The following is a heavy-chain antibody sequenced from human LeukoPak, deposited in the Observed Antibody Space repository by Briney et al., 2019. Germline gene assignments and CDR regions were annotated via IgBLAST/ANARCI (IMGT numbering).Heavy chain of an antibody. CDR1: GGSISSYY. CDR3: ARGGMVRGVIITPGYFDY. CDR2: IYYSGST. V-gene: IGHV4-59*01. Sequence: SETLSLTCTVSGGSISSYYWSWIRQPPGKGLEWIGYIYYSGSTNYNPSLKSRVTISVDTSKNQFSLKLSSVTAADTAVYYCARGGMVRGVIITPGYFDYWGQGTLVTVSS. D-gene: IGHD3-10*01. J-gene: IGHJ4*02.